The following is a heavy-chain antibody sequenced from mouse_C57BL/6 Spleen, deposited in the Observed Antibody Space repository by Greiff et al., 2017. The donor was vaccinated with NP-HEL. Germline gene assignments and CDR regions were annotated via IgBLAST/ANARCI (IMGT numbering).Heavy chain of an antibody. D-gene: IGHD1-1*01. CDR1: GFTFSDYG. CDR3: AREYYGSRVWFAY. CDR2: ISSGSSTI. V-gene: IGHV5-17*01. Sequence: EVHLVESGGGLVKPGGSLKLSCAASGFTFSDYGMHWVRQAPEKGLEWVAYISSGSSTIYYADTVKGRFTISRDNAKNTLFLQMTSLRSEDTAMYYCAREYYGSRVWFAYWGQGTLVTVSA. J-gene: IGHJ3*01.